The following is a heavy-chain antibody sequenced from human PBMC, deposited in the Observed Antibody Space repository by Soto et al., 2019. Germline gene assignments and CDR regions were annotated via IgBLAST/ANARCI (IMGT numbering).Heavy chain of an antibody. CDR1: GFAFSSYG. D-gene: IGHD6-19*01. CDR3: AKGLAVGVRYYGMNV. V-gene: IGHV3-30*18. J-gene: IGHJ6*02. CDR2: ISHDGNNK. Sequence: PGGSRRLSCAASGFAFSSYGMHWVRQAPGKGLEWVAVISHDGNNKYYADSVTGRFTISRDNSKNTLFLQMSSLGVEDTAVFYCAKGLAVGVRYYGMNVWGQGTTVTVSS.